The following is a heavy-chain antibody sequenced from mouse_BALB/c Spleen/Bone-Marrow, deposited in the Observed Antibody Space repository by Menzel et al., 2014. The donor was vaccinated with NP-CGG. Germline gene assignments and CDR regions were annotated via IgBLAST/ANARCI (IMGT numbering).Heavy chain of an antibody. CDR1: GFNTKDYY. D-gene: IGHD2-14*01. CDR3: ASYYRYDRYFDV. J-gene: IGHJ1*01. CDR2: IDPENGNT. V-gene: IGHV14-1*02. Sequence: EVQLQQSGAGLVRPGALVKLSYKASGFNTKDYYMYWVKQRPEQGLEWIGWIDPENGNTIYDPKFQGKASITVDTSSNTAYLQLSSLTSEDTAVYYCASYYRYDRYFDVWGAGTTVTVSS.